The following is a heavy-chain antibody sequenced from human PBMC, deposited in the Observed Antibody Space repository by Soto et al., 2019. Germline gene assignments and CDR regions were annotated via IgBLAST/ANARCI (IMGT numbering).Heavy chain of an antibody. D-gene: IGHD3-16*01. CDR1: GYSITSRAHY. Sequence: SETLSLTGTVSGYSITSRAHYWSWIRNLPGKGLEWIGYIFYSGPTYYNPSLKSRVAISVDTSKNQFSLKLNSVTAADTAVYYCARDRVMLTFPAASADWG. V-gene: IGHV4-31*03. CDR2: IFYSGPT. CDR3: ARDRVMLTFPAASAD. J-gene: IGHJ1*01.